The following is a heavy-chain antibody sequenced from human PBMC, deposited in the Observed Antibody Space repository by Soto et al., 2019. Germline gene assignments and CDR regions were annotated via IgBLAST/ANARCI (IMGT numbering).Heavy chain of an antibody. D-gene: IGHD5-12*01. V-gene: IGHV1-69*13. CDR1: GGTFSSYA. J-gene: IGHJ6*02. CDR2: IIPIFGTA. CDR3: ARNDTDGYDIYYYGMDV. Sequence: AVKVSCQASGGTFSSYAISWVRQAPGQGLEWMGGIIPIFGTANYAQKFQGRVTITADESTSTAYMELSSLRSEDTAVYYCARNDTDGYDIYYYGMDVWGQGTTVTVSS.